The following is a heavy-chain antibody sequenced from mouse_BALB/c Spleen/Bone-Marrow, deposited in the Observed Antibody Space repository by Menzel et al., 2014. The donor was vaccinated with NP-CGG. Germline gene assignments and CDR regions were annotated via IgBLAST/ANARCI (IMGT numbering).Heavy chain of an antibody. CDR2: IYPGNGDT. V-gene: IGHV1-12*01. CDR3: ATLYAMDY. CDR1: GYTFTSYN. J-gene: IGHJ4*01. Sequence: QSGAELVKPGASVKMSCKASGYTFTSYNMHWVKQTPGQGLEWIGAIYPGNGDTSYNQEFKGKATLTADKSSSTAYMQLSSLTSEDSAVYYCATLYAMDYWGQGTSVTVSS.